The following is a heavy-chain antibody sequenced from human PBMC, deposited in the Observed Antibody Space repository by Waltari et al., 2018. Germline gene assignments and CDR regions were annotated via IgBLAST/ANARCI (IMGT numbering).Heavy chain of an antibody. J-gene: IGHJ3*02. CDR1: GGSISSGSYY. Sequence: QVQLQESGPGLVKPSQTLSLTCTVSGGSISSGSYYWSWIRQPAGKGLEWIGYIYTSGSTNYNPSLKSRVTMSVDTSKNQFSLKLSSVTAADTAVYYCARDQTTDAFDIWGQGTMVTVSS. CDR3: ARDQTTDAFDI. CDR2: IYTSGST. V-gene: IGHV4-61*09. D-gene: IGHD4-17*01.